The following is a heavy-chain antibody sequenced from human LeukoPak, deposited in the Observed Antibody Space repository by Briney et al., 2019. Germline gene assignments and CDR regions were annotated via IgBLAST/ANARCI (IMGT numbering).Heavy chain of an antibody. CDR1: GFTFSSYG. CDR3: AREWFGELLDGY. D-gene: IGHD3-10*01. J-gene: IGHJ4*02. V-gene: IGHV3-33*01. CDR2: IWYDGSNK. Sequence: GGSLRLSCAASGFTFSSYGMHWVRQAPGKGLEWVAVIWYDGSNKYYADSVKGRFTISRDNAKNSLYLQMNSLRAEDTAVYYCAREWFGELLDGYWGQGTLVTVSS.